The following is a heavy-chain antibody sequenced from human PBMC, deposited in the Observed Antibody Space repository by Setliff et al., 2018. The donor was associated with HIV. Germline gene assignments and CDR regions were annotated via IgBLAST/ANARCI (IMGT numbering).Heavy chain of an antibody. CDR2: IDASANT. CDR3: ARIGSGWSVGWFDP. CDR1: GYSISSGYY. V-gene: IGHV4-38-2*01. D-gene: IGHD6-13*01. J-gene: IGHJ5*02. Sequence: NPSETLSLTCAVSGYSISSGYYWGWIRQAPGKGLEWIGCIDASANTYYIPSLKSRATISIDTSKNQLSLKLRSVTAADTAVYYCARIGSGWSVGWFDPWGQGTLVTVSS.